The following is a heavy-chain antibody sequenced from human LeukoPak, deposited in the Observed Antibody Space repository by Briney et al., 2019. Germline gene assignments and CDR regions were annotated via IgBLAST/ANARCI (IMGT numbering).Heavy chain of an antibody. CDR3: ARGRVGYCSSTNCYKGGSIDY. CDR2: MNPNSGNT. CDR1: GYTFTSYD. D-gene: IGHD2-2*02. J-gene: IGHJ4*02. Sequence: ASVKVSCKASGYTFTSYDINWVRQATGQGLEWMGWMNPNSGNTGYAQKFQGRVTMTRNTSISTAYMELSRLRSDDTAVYYCARGRVGYCSSTNCYKGGSIDYWGQGTLVTVSS. V-gene: IGHV1-8*01.